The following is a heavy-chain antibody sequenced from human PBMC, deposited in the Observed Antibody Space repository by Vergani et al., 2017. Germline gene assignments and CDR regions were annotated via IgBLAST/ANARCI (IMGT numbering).Heavy chain of an antibody. V-gene: IGHV3-11*01. D-gene: IGHD3-22*01. J-gene: IGHJ4*02. CDR3: ARDRPXFRHYYDSSGYADY. Sequence: QVQLVESGGGLVKPGGSLRLSCAASGFTFSDYYMSWIRQAPGKGLAWVSYISSSGSTIYYADSVKGRFTISRDNAKNSLYLQMNSLRAEDTAVYYCARDRPXFRHYYDSSGYADYWGQGTLVTVSS. CDR2: ISSSGSTI. CDR1: GFTFSDYY.